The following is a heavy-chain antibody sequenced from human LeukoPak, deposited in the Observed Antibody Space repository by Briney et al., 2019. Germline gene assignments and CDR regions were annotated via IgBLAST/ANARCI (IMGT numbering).Heavy chain of an antibody. CDR1: GFTFSSYA. CDR2: ISSSSSYI. D-gene: IGHD3-22*01. V-gene: IGHV3-21*01. J-gene: IGHJ4*02. Sequence: TGGSLRLSCAASGFTFSSYAMSWVRQAPGKGLEWVSSISSSSSYIYYADPVKGRFTISRDNAKNSLYLQMNSLRAEDTAVYYCARDGYDSSGYYDYWGQGTLVTVSS. CDR3: ARDGYDSSGYYDY.